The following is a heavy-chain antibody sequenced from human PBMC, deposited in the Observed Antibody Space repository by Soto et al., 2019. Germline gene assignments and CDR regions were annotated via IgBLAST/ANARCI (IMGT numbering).Heavy chain of an antibody. D-gene: IGHD6-19*01. CDR2: IYYSGST. CDR3: ARYAVAGNGGVRFDY. CDR1: GGSISSYY. J-gene: IGHJ4*02. Sequence: QVQLQESGPGLVKPSETLSLTCTVSGGSISSYYWSWIRQPPGKGLEWIGYIYYSGSTNYNPSLKRRAPISVDTAKNQLALKRSSVTAADTAVYYCARYAVAGNGGVRFDYWGQGTLVTVSS. V-gene: IGHV4-59*01.